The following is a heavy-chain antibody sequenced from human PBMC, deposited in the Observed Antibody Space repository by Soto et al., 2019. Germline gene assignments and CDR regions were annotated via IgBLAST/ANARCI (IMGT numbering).Heavy chain of an antibody. CDR1: GGSFSEYY. D-gene: IGHD2-8*01. J-gene: IGHJ4*02. Sequence: QVQLQQWGAGLLKPSETLSLTCAVSGGSFSEYYWTWIRQSPMKGLEWIGEINHSGYTTYNPSLKSRVTMSVDTSKNQFSLKLTSVTAADTAMYYCARGTVLMVYAIFDYWGQGTLVTASS. CDR3: ARGTVLMVYAIFDY. CDR2: INHSGYT. V-gene: IGHV4-34*01.